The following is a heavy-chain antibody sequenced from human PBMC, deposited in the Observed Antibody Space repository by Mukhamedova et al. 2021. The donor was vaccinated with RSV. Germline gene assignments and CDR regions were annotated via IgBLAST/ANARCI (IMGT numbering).Heavy chain of an antibody. D-gene: IGHD5-18*01. J-gene: IGHJ4*02. Sequence: NPSLKSRVTLSIDTSKNQFSLKLDSVTAADTAVYYCAGFVWGYGNDYWGQGTLVTVSS. V-gene: IGHV4-59*01. CDR3: AGFVWGYGNDY.